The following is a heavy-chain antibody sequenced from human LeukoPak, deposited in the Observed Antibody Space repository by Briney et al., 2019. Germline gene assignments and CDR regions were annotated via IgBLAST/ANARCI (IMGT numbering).Heavy chain of an antibody. V-gene: IGHV4-34*01. D-gene: IGHD5-12*01. CDR1: GGSFSGYY. J-gene: IGHJ4*02. CDR3: ARGNGRKYSGYDIRY. CDR2: INHSGST. Sequence: SETLSLTCAVYGGSFSGYYWSWIRQSPGKGLEWIGEINHSGSTNYNPSLKSRVTISVDTSKNQFSLKLSSVTAADTAVYYCARGNGRKYSGYDIRYWGQGTLVTVSS.